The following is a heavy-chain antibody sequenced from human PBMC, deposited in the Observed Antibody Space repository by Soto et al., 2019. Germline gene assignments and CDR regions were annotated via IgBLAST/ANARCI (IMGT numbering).Heavy chain of an antibody. CDR1: GFTFSSYG. J-gene: IGHJ6*03. D-gene: IGHD4-4*01. V-gene: IGHV3-30*18. CDR3: AKGRGPRVTTPYYYYMDV. Sequence: GGSLRLSCAASGFTFSSYGMHWVRQAPGKGLEWVAVISYDGSNKYYADSVKGRFTICRDNSKNTLYLQMNSLRAEDTAVYYCAKGRGPRVTTPYYYYMDVWGKGTTVTVSS. CDR2: ISYDGSNK.